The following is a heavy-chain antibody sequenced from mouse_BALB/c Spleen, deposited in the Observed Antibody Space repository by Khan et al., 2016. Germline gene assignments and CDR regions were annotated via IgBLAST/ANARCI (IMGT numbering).Heavy chain of an antibody. CDR3: ARDGSSYLNWYFDV. D-gene: IGHD1-1*01. V-gene: IGHV3-2*02. J-gene: IGHJ1*01. CDR2: ISYSGST. CDR1: DYSITSDYA. Sequence: VQLKQSGPGLVKPSQSLSLTCTVTDYSITSDYAWNWIRQFPGNKLEWMGYISYSGSTSYNPSLKSRISITRDTSKNQFFLQLNSVTTEDTATYYCARDGSSYLNWYFDVWGAGTTVTVSS.